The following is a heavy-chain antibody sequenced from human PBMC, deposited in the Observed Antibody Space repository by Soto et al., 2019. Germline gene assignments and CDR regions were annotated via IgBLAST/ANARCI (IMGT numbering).Heavy chain of an antibody. CDR3: ARGLEGGLDP. J-gene: IGHJ5*02. CDR1: GFTFSAYD. CDR2: ASSDGYNK. Sequence: QLQLVESGGGVVQPGRSLSLSCAASGFTFSAYDMHWVRQAPGKGLEWVAVASSDGYNKYYSDFVKGRFTISRDNSKNTVYLQMNRLRAEDTALYFCARGLEGGLDPCGQGTLVTVSS. D-gene: IGHD3-22*01. V-gene: IGHV3-30-3*01.